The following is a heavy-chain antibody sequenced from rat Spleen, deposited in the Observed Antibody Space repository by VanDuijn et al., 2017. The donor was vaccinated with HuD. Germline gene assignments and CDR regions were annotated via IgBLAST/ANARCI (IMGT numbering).Heavy chain of an antibody. D-gene: IGHD1-11*01. J-gene: IGHJ3*01. CDR2: INWGGSST. Sequence: EVKLIESGGGLVQPGRSLKLSCAASGFSFDDYGMAWVRQAPKNGLEWVASINWGGSSTYYPDSVKGRFTISRDNAENTVYLQMNSLKSEDTATYYCAKDHYGGYPFAYWGQGTLVTVSS. CDR1: GFSFDDYG. CDR3: AKDHYGGYPFAY. V-gene: IGHV5-29*01.